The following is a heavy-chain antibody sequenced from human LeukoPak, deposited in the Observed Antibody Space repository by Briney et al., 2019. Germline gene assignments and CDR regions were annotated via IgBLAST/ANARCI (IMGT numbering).Heavy chain of an antibody. CDR2: INSDGSST. D-gene: IGHD3-22*01. Sequence: EGSLRLSCATSGFTFSRYAMHWVRQAPGKGLVWVSRINSDGSSTSYADSVKGRFTISRDNAKNTLYLQMNSLRAEDTAVYYCARDPEYYDSSGYLGSWGQGTLVTVSS. J-gene: IGHJ5*02. CDR3: ARDPEYYDSSGYLGS. V-gene: IGHV3-74*01. CDR1: GFTFSRYA.